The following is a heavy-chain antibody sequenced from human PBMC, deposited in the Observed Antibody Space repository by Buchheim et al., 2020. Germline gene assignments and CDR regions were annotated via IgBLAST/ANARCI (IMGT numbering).Heavy chain of an antibody. CDR1: GFTVTNAW. CDR3: TTGKSAMVAWGYY. V-gene: IGHV3-15*01. J-gene: IGHJ4*02. D-gene: IGHD5-18*01. CDR2: IKSNTDGETI. Sequence: EVQLVESGGDLVKPGGSLRLSCAASGFTVTNAWMSWVRQAPGKGMEWVGRIKSNTDGETIDYAAPVKGRFTMSRDVSKNTLYLQMDSLKTEDTAVYYCTTGKSAMVAWGYYWGQGTL.